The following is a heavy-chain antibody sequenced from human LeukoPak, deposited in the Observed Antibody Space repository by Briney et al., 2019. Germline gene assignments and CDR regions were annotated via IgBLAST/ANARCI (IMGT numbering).Heavy chain of an antibody. Sequence: GGSLRLSCAASGFTFSNYWMTWVRQAPGKGLEWVANIKQDGSEKYYVDSVMGRFTISRDNAKNSLYLQMNSLRAEDTALYHCARNNGMDVWGQGTTVIVSS. V-gene: IGHV3-7*03. J-gene: IGHJ6*02. CDR3: ARNNGMDV. CDR2: IKQDGSEK. CDR1: GFTFSNYW.